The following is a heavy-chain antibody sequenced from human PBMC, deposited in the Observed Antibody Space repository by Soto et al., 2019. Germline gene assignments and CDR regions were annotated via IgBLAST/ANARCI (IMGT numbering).Heavy chain of an antibody. CDR1: GFTFSSYG. CDR3: AKDEDFWSGSVQYYYYGMDV. CDR2: ISYDGSNK. D-gene: IGHD3-3*01. V-gene: IGHV3-30*18. Sequence: GGSLRLSCAASGFTFSSYGMHWVRQAPGKGLEWVAVISYDGSNKYYADSVKGRFTISRDNSKNTLYLQMNSLRAEDTAVYYCAKDEDFWSGSVQYYYYGMDVWGQGTTVTVSS. J-gene: IGHJ6*02.